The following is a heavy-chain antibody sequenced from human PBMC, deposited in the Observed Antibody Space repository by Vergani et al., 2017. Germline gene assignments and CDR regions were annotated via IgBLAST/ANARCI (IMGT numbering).Heavy chain of an antibody. J-gene: IGHJ4*02. V-gene: IGHV3-23*01. Sequence: EVQLLESGGGSVQPGGSLRLSCAASGFTFTDYGMTWVRQAPGRGLEWVSTIAAGGGATFYADSVKGRFTITRDNSKKIICLQLRTLRVDDSAIYYCVRKWLTNEEVDYWGQGTLVTVSS. D-gene: IGHD5-12*01. CDR2: IAAGGGAT. CDR3: VRKWLTNEEVDY. CDR1: GFTFTDYG.